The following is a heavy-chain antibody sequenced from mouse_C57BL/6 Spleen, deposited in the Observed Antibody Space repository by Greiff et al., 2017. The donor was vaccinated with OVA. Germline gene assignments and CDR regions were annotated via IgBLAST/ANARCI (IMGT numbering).Heavy chain of an antibody. CDR1: GYTFTSYW. CDR2: IHPNSGST. CDR3: ADGRGSWFAY. V-gene: IGHV1-64*01. D-gene: IGHD1-1*01. Sequence: QVQLQQSGAELVKPGASVKLSCKASGYTFTSYWMHWVKQRPGQGLEWIGMIHPNSGSTNYNEKFKSKATLTVDKSSSTAYMQLSSLTSEDSADYYCADGRGSWFAYWGQGTLVTVSA. J-gene: IGHJ3*01.